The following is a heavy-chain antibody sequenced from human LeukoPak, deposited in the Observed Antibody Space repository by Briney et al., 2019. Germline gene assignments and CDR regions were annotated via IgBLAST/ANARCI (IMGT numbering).Heavy chain of an antibody. Sequence: GGSLRLSCAASGFTFSSYAMSWVRQAPGKGLEWVSAISGSGGSTYYADSVKGRFTISRDNAKNTLHLQMNSLRAEDTAVYYCTREKHDAFDIWGEGTMVTVSS. CDR2: ISGSGGST. J-gene: IGHJ3*02. V-gene: IGHV3-23*01. CDR1: GFTFSSYA. CDR3: TREKHDAFDI.